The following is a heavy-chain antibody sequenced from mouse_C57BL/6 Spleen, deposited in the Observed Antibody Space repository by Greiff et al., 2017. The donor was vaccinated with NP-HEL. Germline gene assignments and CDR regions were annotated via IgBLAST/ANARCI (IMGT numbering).Heavy chain of an antibody. V-gene: IGHV1-80*01. J-gene: IGHJ3*01. CDR3: ARKDWFAY. CDR2: IYPGDGDT. Sequence: VKVVESGAELVKPGASVKISCKASGYAFSSYWMNWVKQRPGKGLEWIGQIYPGDGDTNYNGKFKGKATLTADKSSSTAYMQLSSLTSEDSAVYFCARKDWFAYWGQGTLVTVSA. CDR1: GYAFSSYW.